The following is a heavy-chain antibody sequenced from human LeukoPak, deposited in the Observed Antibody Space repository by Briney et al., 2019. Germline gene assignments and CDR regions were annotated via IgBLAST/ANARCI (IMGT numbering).Heavy chain of an antibody. CDR1: GFTFRDYW. Sequence: GGSLRLSCATSGFTFRDYWIHWVRQAPGKGLVWVGRIDNDGSDTIYADSVKDRFTVSRDNAKNTLYLQMNSLRAEDTAVYFCARGGFSHGFDVWGQGTVVTVSS. V-gene: IGHV3-74*01. D-gene: IGHD5-12*01. CDR2: IDNDGSDT. J-gene: IGHJ3*01. CDR3: ARGGFSHGFDV.